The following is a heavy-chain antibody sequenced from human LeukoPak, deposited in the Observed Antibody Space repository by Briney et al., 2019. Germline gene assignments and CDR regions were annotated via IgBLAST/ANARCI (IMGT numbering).Heavy chain of an antibody. CDR3: AKRVYTAMVPGGQNGGY. CDR2: ISGSGGST. J-gene: IGHJ4*02. CDR1: GFTLSSYA. Sequence: TGGSLRLSCAASGFTLSSYAMSWVRQAPGKGLEWVSAISGSGGSTYYADSVKGRFTISRDNSKNTLYLQTNSLRAEDTAVYYCAKRVYTAMVPGGQNGGYWGQGTLVTVSS. V-gene: IGHV3-23*01. D-gene: IGHD5-18*01.